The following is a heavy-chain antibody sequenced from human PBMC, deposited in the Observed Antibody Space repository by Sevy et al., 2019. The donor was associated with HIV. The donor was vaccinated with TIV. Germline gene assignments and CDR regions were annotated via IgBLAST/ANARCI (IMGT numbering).Heavy chain of an antibody. CDR1: GFTFSDYY. J-gene: IGHJ3*02. V-gene: IGHV3-11*01. Sequence: GGSLRLSCAASGFTFSDYYMSWIRQAPGKGLEWVSYISSSGSTMYYADTVKGRFTISRDNAKNSLYLQMNSLRAEDTAVYYCARGRSSIGTNAFDIWGQGTMVTVSS. D-gene: IGHD6-6*01. CDR3: ARGRSSIGTNAFDI. CDR2: ISSSGSTM.